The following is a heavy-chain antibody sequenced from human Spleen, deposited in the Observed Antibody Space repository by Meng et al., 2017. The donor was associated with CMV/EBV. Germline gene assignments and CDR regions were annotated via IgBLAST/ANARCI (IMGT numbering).Heavy chain of an antibody. V-gene: IGHV3-7*01. CDR1: GFMFSHCW. CDR2: IKQDGSQK. Sequence: GESLKISCAASGFMFSHCWMSWVRQAPGKGLEWVANIKQDGSQKHYVDSVKGRFTISRDNAKNSLYLQLNSLRVEDTAVYYCARPNEWELGDGAFDIWGQGTTVTVSS. CDR3: ARPNEWELGDGAFDI. J-gene: IGHJ3*02. D-gene: IGHD1-26*01.